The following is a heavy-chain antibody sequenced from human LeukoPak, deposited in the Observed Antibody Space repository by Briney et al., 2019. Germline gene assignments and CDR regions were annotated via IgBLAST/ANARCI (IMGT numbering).Heavy chain of an antibody. Sequence: GGSLRLSCAASGFTFSHYAMHWVRRPPGKGLEWVTFVSAEGDRRYYADSVKGRFTISRDDSKSSLYLQMNSLRAEDTAVYYCARQYSSWYWFDPWGQGTLVTVSS. V-gene: IGHV3-30*07. CDR1: GFTFSHYA. J-gene: IGHJ5*02. CDR3: ARQYSSWYWFDP. D-gene: IGHD6-13*01. CDR2: VSAEGDRR.